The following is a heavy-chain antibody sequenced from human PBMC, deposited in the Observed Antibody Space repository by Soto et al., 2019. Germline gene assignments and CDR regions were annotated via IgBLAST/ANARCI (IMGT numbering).Heavy chain of an antibody. D-gene: IGHD3-16*01. CDR1: GFSFSADGVG. V-gene: IGHV2-5*02. Sequence: HITLKESGPTLVKPTQTLTLTCIFSGFSFSADGVGVGWIRQPPGKTLEWLALIYWDDDTRYRPSLKSRLTITKXSXKXXVVLTMTNRDPLDTATYYCAHAFGGTSWPNDAFDVWGQGTVVTVSS. CDR3: AHAFGGTSWPNDAFDV. J-gene: IGHJ3*01. CDR2: IYWDDDT.